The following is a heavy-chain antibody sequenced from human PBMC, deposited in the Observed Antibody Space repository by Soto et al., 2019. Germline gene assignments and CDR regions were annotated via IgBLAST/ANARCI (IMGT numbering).Heavy chain of an antibody. J-gene: IGHJ6*02. D-gene: IGHD4-17*01. CDR3: AREGLVLVPTTVNSDYYYYAMDV. CDR1: RYTFTSYY. CDR2: INPSGGST. Sequence: GASVKVSCTASRYTFTSYYMHWVRQAPGQGLEWMGIINPSGGSTSYAQKFQGRVTITADESTSTVYMELSTLRPDDTAVYYCAREGLVLVPTTVNSDYYYYAMDVWGQGTTVTVSS. V-gene: IGHV1-46*01.